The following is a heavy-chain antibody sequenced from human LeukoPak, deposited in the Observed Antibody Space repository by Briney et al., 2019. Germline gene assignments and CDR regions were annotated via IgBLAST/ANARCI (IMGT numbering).Heavy chain of an antibody. Sequence: GGSLRLSCAASGFTFSSYGMSWVRQAPGKGLEWVSAISGSGGSTYYADSVKGRFTISRDNSKNTLYLQMNSLRAEDTAVYYCARGGGYSYGSFDYWGQGTLVTVSS. V-gene: IGHV3-23*01. CDR1: GFTFSSYG. D-gene: IGHD5-18*01. CDR3: ARGGGYSYGSFDY. CDR2: ISGSGGST. J-gene: IGHJ4*02.